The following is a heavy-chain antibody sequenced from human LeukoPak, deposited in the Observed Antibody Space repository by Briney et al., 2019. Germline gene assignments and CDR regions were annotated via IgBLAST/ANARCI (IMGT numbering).Heavy chain of an antibody. CDR3: ARHGSTDYFDY. Sequence: KPSETLSLTCAVSGGSISSGGYSWSWIRQPPGKGLEWIGRIYYSGSTFYNPSLKSRVTISVDTSKNQLSLRLSSVTAADTAVYYCARHGSTDYFDYWGQGTLVTVSS. D-gene: IGHD2-2*03. V-gene: IGHV4-30-2*03. CDR1: GGSISSGGYS. J-gene: IGHJ4*02. CDR2: IYYSGST.